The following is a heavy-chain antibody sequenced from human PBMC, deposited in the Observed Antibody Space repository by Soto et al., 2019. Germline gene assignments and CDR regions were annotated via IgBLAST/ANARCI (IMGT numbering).Heavy chain of an antibody. CDR1: GGSISSGGYS. Sequence: QLQLQESGSGLVKPSQTLSLTCAVSGGSISSGGYSWSWIRQPPGKGLEWIGYIYHSGSTYYNPSRTRRGTMSVDRSKNQFSMKLRSVTAADTAVYYCARGNVLAIDSWGQGTLVTVSS. CDR2: IYHSGST. D-gene: IGHD3-3*02. J-gene: IGHJ4*02. CDR3: ARGNVLAIDS. V-gene: IGHV4-30-2*01.